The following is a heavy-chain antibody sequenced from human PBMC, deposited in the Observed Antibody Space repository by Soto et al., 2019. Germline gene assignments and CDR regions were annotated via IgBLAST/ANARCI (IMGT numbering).Heavy chain of an antibody. CDR2: ISYSGNT. CDR3: ARRAGPGDAFDI. CDR1: GGSVSSGFYF. J-gene: IGHJ3*02. V-gene: IGHV4-39*02. Sequence: QLQLRESSPGLVEPSETLSLTCTVSGGSVSSGFYFWGWIRQPPGKGLEWIGTISYSGNTYYNPSLKSRVTISVDTSKNHFSLRLSSVTAADTAVYYCARRAGPGDAFDIWGQGTMVTVYS.